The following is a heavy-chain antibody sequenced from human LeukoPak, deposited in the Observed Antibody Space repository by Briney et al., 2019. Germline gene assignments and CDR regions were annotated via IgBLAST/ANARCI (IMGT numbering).Heavy chain of an antibody. CDR2: ISSSGSTI. Sequence: KAGGSLRPSCAASGFTFSDYYMSWIRQAPGKGLEWVSYISSSGSTIYYADSVKGRFTISRDNAKNSLYLQMNSLRAEDTAVYYCARVRRWFGDLDYWGQGTLVTVSS. CDR3: ARVRRWFGDLDY. J-gene: IGHJ4*02. CDR1: GFTFSDYY. D-gene: IGHD3-10*01. V-gene: IGHV3-11*04.